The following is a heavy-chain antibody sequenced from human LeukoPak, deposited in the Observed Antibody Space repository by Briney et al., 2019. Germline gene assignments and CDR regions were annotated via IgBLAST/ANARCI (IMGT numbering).Heavy chain of an antibody. Sequence: GGSLRLSCAASGFTFSGYGMHWVRQAPGKGLEWVTFIRYDGSNKYYADSVKGRFTISRGNSKNTLYLQMNSLRAEDTAVYYCAKDLYSYGYYFDYWGQGTVVTVSS. J-gene: IGHJ4*02. CDR3: AKDLYSYGYYFDY. CDR1: GFTFSGYG. D-gene: IGHD5-18*01. V-gene: IGHV3-30*02. CDR2: IRYDGSNK.